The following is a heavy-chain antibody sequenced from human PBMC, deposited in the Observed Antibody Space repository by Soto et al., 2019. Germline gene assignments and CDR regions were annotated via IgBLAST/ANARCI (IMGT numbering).Heavy chain of an antibody. D-gene: IGHD6-19*01. J-gene: IGHJ6*02. V-gene: IGHV5-10-1*01. Sequence: EVQLVQSGAEVKKPGESLRISCKGSGYSFTSYWISWVRQMPGKGLEWMGRIDPSDSYTNYSPSFQGHVTISADKSISTAYLQWSRLKASDTAMYYCASIRSGWYADYFYGMDVWGQGTTVTVSS. CDR3: ASIRSGWYADYFYGMDV. CDR2: IDPSDSYT. CDR1: GYSFTSYW.